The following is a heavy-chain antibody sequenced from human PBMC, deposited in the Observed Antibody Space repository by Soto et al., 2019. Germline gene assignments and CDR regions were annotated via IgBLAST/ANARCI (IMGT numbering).Heavy chain of an antibody. V-gene: IGHV1-18*01. CDR3: ARDGKQLYYYYYGMDV. CDR2: ISAYNGNT. D-gene: IGHD6-6*01. Sequence: ASVKVSCKASGYTFTSYGISWVRQAPGQGLEWMGWISAYNGNTNYAQKLQGRVTMTTDTSTSTAYMELRSLRSDDTAVYYCARDGKQLYYYYYGMDVWGQGTTVTVSS. CDR1: GYTFTSYG. J-gene: IGHJ6*02.